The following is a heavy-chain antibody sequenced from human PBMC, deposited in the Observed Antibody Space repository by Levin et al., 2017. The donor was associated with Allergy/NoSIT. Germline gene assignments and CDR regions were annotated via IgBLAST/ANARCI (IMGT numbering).Heavy chain of an antibody. CDR2: ISSSSSTI. CDR3: ARGGSRWYPTRAFDI. CDR1: GFTFSSYS. J-gene: IGHJ3*02. V-gene: IGHV3-48*01. D-gene: IGHD4-23*01. Sequence: PGGSLRLSCAASGFTFSSYSMNWVRQAPGKGLEWVSYISSSSSTIYYADSVKGRFTISRDNAKNSLYLQMNSLRAEDTAVYYCARGGSRWYPTRAFDIWGQGTMVTVSS.